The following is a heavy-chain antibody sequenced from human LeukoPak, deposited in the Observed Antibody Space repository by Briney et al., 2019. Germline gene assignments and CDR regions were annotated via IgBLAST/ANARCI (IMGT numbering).Heavy chain of an antibody. J-gene: IGHJ4*02. Sequence: GGSLRLSCAASGFTFSSYWMHWVGQAPGKGRVWVSLINSDGSSTRYADSVKGRFTISRDNAKNTLYLQMNSLRAEDTAVYYCARSYYDSSGYSYYFDYWGQGTLVTVSS. CDR2: INSDGSST. V-gene: IGHV3-74*01. CDR1: GFTFSSYW. CDR3: ARSYYDSSGYSYYFDY. D-gene: IGHD3-22*01.